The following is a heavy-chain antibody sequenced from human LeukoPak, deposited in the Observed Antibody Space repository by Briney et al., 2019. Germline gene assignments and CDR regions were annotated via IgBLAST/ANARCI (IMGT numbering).Heavy chain of an antibody. D-gene: IGHD5-24*01. J-gene: IGHJ3*02. Sequence: SETLSLTCTVSGDSISGYYWSWIRQPPGKGLEWIGYIYSSGTTNYNPSLKSRVTLSVDTSKNQFSLKLSSVTAADTAVYYCARHHNEEAFDIWGQGTMVTVSS. V-gene: IGHV4-59*08. CDR1: GDSISGYY. CDR3: ARHHNEEAFDI. CDR2: IYSSGTT.